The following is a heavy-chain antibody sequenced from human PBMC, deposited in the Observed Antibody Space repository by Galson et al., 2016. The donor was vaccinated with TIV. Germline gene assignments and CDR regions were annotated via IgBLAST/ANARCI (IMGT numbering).Heavy chain of an antibody. CDR2: INPNSGDT. Sequence: SVKVSCKASGYIFIAYYIHWVRQARGHGLEWMGRINPNSGDTNSAQKSQGRVTMTRDTSIRTAYLEVSRLTSDDTAVYFCAQAVYYDSTAYYLHYWGQGTLVTVSS. V-gene: IGHV1-2*06. CDR1: GYIFIAYY. J-gene: IGHJ1*01. CDR3: AQAVYYDSTAYYLHY. D-gene: IGHD3-22*01.